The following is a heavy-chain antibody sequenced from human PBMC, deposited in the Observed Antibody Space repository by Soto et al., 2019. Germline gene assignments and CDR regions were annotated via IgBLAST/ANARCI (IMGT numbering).Heavy chain of an antibody. CDR3: ARDYCSGGSCYYYYYYGMDV. J-gene: IGHJ6*02. V-gene: IGHV3-21*01. CDR2: ISSSSSYI. Sequence: EVQLVESGGGLVKPGGSLRLSCAASGFTFSSYSMNWVRQAPGKGLEWVSSISSSSSYIYYADSVKGRFTISRDNAKNSLYLQMNSLRGEDTAVYYCARDYCSGGSCYYYYYYGMDVWGQGTTVTVSS. D-gene: IGHD2-15*01. CDR1: GFTFSSYS.